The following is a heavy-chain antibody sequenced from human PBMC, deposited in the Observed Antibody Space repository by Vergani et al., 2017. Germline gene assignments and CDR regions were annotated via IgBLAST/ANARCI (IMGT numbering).Heavy chain of an antibody. D-gene: IGHD3-10*01. V-gene: IGHV4-38-2*01. J-gene: IGHJ6*02. CDR1: DFSIMTNPY. Sequence: QVQLQESGPGLVKPSETLTLTCDVSDFSIMTNPYWGWFRQSPGKGLEWIGCIHHSGDTHYNSSLKSRVSISIVSSSKFSLSLTSVTAADTAIYYCSRHRGSGGLFPSSYFYGMDDWGHGTTVTVSS. CDR3: SRHRGSGGLFPSSYFYGMDD. CDR2: IHHSGDT.